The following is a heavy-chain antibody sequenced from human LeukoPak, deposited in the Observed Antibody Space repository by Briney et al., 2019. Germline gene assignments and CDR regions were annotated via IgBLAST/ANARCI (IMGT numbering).Heavy chain of an antibody. CDR3: KWFGELLTVDY. D-gene: IGHD3-10*01. Sequence: GGSLRLSCAASGFTVSGDSMSLVRQAPGKGLEWVAFIRYDGSNKYYADSVKGRFTISRDNSKNTLYLQMNSLRAEDTAVYYCKWFGELLTVDYWGQGTLVTVSS. CDR2: IRYDGSNK. CDR1: GFTVSGDS. J-gene: IGHJ4*02. V-gene: IGHV3-30*02.